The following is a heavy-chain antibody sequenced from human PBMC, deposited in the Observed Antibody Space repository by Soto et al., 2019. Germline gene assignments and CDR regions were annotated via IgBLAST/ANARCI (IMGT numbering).Heavy chain of an antibody. D-gene: IGHD3-10*01. CDR2: INPRTGDT. V-gene: IGHV1-2*02. CDR1: GYTFTEYY. Sequence: ASVKVSCMASGYTFTEYYLYRVRLAPGQGPEWLGGINPRTGDTNQAQKFQGRVTMTRDMSLTTAYMELHRLTSDDTAVDYCARDPIGGAAPYYFDYWGQGSLVTVSS. CDR3: ARDPIGGAAPYYFDY. J-gene: IGHJ4*02.